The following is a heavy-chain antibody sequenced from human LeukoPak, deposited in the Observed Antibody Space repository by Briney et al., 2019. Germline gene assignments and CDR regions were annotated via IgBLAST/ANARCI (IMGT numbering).Heavy chain of an antibody. CDR3: ARASLSSLLTFDY. CDR2: IKHDGSQK. Sequence: GGSLRLSCAASGFTSDNYWMNWVRQAPGRGLEWVAIIKHDGSQKFYVDSVKGRFTISRDTANSSLYLLMNSLRTEDTAMYYCARASLSSLLTFDYWGQGTLVTVSS. CDR1: GFTSDNYW. J-gene: IGHJ4*02. D-gene: IGHD3-16*01. V-gene: IGHV3-7*01.